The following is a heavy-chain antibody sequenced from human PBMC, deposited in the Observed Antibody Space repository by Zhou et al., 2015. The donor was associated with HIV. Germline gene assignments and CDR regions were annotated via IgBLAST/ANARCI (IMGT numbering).Heavy chain of an antibody. CDR1: GYTFTSYY. J-gene: IGHJ4*02. CDR3: ARGVSVDTAMTPGADY. Sequence: QVQLVQSGAEVKKPGASVKVSCKASGYTFTSYYMHWVRQAPGQGLEWMGIINPSGGSTSYAQKFQGRVTMTRDTSTSTVYMELSSLRSEDTAVYYCARGVSVDTAMTPGADYWGQGTLVTVSS. V-gene: IGHV1-46*01. D-gene: IGHD5-18*01. CDR2: INPSGGST.